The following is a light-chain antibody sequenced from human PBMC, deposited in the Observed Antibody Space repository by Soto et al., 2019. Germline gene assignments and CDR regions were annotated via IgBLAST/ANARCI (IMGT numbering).Light chain of an antibody. Sequence: EIVLTQSPGTLSLSPGDRATLSCRASHSVRNNFLAWYQQFPGQAPRLLIYGASSRATGIPDRFSGSGSGTDFTLTISRLEPEDFAVYYCQQYNTSPGTFGQGTRVAI. V-gene: IGKV3-20*01. J-gene: IGKJ1*01. CDR1: HSVRNNF. CDR3: QQYNTSPGT. CDR2: GAS.